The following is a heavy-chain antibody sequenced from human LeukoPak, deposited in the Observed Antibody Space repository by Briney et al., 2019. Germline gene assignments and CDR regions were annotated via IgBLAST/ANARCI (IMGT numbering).Heavy chain of an antibody. J-gene: IGHJ6*03. CDR1: GYSINNDYS. CDR2: MYYSGST. V-gene: IGHV4-38-2*02. Sequence: ASETLSLTCTVSGYSINNDYSWGWIRQPPGKGLEWIGSMYYSGSTYYNPSLKSRVTISVDTSKNQFSLKLSSVTAADTAVYYCARHRGYYYYYMDVWGKGTTVTISS. CDR3: ARHRGYYYYYMDV.